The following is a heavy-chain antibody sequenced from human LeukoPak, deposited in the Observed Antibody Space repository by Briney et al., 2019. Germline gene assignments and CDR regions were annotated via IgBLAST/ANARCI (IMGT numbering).Heavy chain of an antibody. Sequence: SETLSLTCTVSGGSISTSSYYWGWVRQPPGKGLEWIGNIFYSGSTYYSPSLKSRVTISVDTSKNQFSLKLSSVTAADTAVYYCARDARVQKWFGELLKTTTYYFDYWGQGTLVTVSS. J-gene: IGHJ4*02. V-gene: IGHV4-39*07. CDR3: ARDARVQKWFGELLKTTTYYFDY. D-gene: IGHD3-10*01. CDR2: IFYSGST. CDR1: GGSISTSSYY.